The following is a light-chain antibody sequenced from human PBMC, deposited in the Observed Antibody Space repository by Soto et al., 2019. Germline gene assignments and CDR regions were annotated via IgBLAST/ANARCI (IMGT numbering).Light chain of an antibody. Sequence: SYELTQPPSVSVSPGQTASVTCFGDKLGNKYANWYQQKPGQSPVLVIHQDSKRPSGIPERFSGSNSGNTATLTISGTQAMDEADYYCQAWDSSTVVFGGGTKLTVL. CDR2: QDS. V-gene: IGLV3-1*01. CDR3: QAWDSSTVV. J-gene: IGLJ2*01. CDR1: KLGNKY.